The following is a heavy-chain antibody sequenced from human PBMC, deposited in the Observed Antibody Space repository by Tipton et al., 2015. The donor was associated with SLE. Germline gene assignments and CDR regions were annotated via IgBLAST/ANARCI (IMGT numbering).Heavy chain of an antibody. J-gene: IGHJ4*02. V-gene: IGHV3-48*03. CDR1: GLTLSNHD. Sequence: GSLRLSCVVSGLTLSNHDMNWVRQAPGKGLEWDSYISISGSTIYYADSVTGRFTISRDDSKNTLYLQMNSLRAEDTAVYYCAACRGGTYHLDYWGQGSLVTVSS. CDR2: ISISGSTI. D-gene: IGHD1-26*01. CDR3: AACRGGTYHLDY.